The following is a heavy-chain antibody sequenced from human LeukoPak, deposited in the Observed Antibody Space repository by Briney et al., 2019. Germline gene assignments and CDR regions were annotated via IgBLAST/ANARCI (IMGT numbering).Heavy chain of an antibody. V-gene: IGHV4-59*01. D-gene: IGHD3-22*01. J-gene: IGHJ4*02. CDR1: GGSISSYY. Sequence: SETLSLTCTVSGGSISSYYWSWIRQPPGKGLEWIGYIYYSGSTNYNPSLKSRVTRSVDTSKNQFSLKLSSVTAADTAVYYCARGDYYDSSGYLNWGQGTLVTVSS. CDR2: IYYSGST. CDR3: ARGDYYDSSGYLN.